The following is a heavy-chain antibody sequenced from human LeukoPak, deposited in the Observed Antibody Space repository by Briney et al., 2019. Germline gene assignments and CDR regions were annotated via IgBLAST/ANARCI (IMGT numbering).Heavy chain of an antibody. CDR1: GFTFSSYA. D-gene: IGHD6-19*01. V-gene: IGHV3-23*01. Sequence: GGSLRLSCAASGFTFSSYAMSWVRQAPGKGLEWVPAISGSGGSTYYADSVKGRFTISRDNSKNTLYLQMNSLRAEDTAVYYCAKFNLGSGWYYFDYWGQGTLVTVSS. J-gene: IGHJ4*02. CDR3: AKFNLGSGWYYFDY. CDR2: ISGSGGST.